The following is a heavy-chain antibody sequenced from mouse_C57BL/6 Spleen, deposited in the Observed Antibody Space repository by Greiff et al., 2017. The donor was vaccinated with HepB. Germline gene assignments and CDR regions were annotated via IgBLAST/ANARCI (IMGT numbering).Heavy chain of an antibody. D-gene: IGHD1-1*01. CDR1: GYTFTSYW. J-gene: IGHJ2*01. V-gene: IGHV1-69*01. CDR3: ARGGNYYGSPYYFDY. CDR2: IDPSDSYT. Sequence: VQLQQSGAELVMPGASVKLSCKASGYTFTSYWMHWVKQRPGQGLEWIGEIDPSDSYTNYNQKFKGKSTLTVDKSSSTAYMQLSSLTSEDSAVYYCARGGNYYGSPYYFDYWGQGTTLTVSS.